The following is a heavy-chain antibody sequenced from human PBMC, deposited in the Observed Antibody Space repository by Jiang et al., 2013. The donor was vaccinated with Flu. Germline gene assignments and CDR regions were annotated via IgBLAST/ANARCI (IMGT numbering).Heavy chain of an antibody. V-gene: IGHV1-46*01. CDR2: INPSGGST. CDR1: GYTFTSYY. CDR3: ARDPAMEEQWLVRGGAFDY. D-gene: IGHD6-19*01. Sequence: GAEVKKPGASVKVSCKASGYTFTSYYMHWVRQAPGQGLEWMGIINPSGGSTSYAQKFQGRVTMTRDTSTSTVYMELSSLRSEDTAVYYCARDPAMEEQWLVRGGAFDYWGQGTLVTVSS. J-gene: IGHJ4*02.